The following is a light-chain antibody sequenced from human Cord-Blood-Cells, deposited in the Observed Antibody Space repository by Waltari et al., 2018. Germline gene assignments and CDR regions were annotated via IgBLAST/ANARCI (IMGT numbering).Light chain of an antibody. CDR1: QSISSY. J-gene: IGKJ3*01. Sequence: SLSASVGDRVTITCRASQSISSYLNWYQQKPGKAPKLLIYAASSLQSGVPSRFSGSGSGTDFTLTISSLQPEDFATYYCQQSYSTLFTFGPGTKVDIK. CDR3: QQSYSTLFT. CDR2: AAS. V-gene: IGKV1-39*01.